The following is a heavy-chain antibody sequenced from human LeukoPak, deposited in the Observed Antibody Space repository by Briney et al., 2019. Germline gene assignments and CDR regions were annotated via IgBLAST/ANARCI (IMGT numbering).Heavy chain of an antibody. CDR2: IKQDGSEK. Sequence: GGSLRLPCAVSGFTFSSYWMNWVRQAPGKGLEWVANIKQDGSEKNYVDSVKGRFTISRDNAKNSLYLQMSSLRAEDTAVYYCARDASSGGSSSWYGFDYWGQGTLVTVSS. D-gene: IGHD6-13*01. CDR1: GFTFSSYW. V-gene: IGHV3-7*01. CDR3: ARDASSGGSSSWYGFDY. J-gene: IGHJ4*02.